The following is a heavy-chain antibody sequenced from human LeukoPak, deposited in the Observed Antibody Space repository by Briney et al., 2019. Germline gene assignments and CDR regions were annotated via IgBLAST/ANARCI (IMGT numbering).Heavy chain of an antibody. D-gene: IGHD4-17*01. V-gene: IGHV3-48*01. J-gene: IGHJ4*02. CDR1: GFAFSSYS. Sequence: GGSLRLSCAASGFAFSSYSMNWVRQAPGKGLEWVSYISSSSSTIYYADSVKGRFTISRDNSKNTLFLQMNSLRAEDTAVYYCAKAIMTTLTPFDYWGQGTLVTVSS. CDR2: ISSSSSTI. CDR3: AKAIMTTLTPFDY.